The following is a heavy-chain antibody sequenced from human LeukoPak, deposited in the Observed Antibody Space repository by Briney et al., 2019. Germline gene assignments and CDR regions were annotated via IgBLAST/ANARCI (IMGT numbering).Heavy chain of an antibody. V-gene: IGHV1-18*01. CDR2: ISANNGNT. D-gene: IGHD4-17*01. CDR3: AGAVTVTTGPLGY. Sequence: ASVKVSCKVSGYTVTSFGINWVRQAPGQGLEWMGWISANNGNTNYAQKLQGRVTMTTDTSTNTAYMEPRSLRSDDTAIYYCAGAVTVTTGPLGYWGQGTLVTVSS. CDR1: GYTVTSFG. J-gene: IGHJ4*02.